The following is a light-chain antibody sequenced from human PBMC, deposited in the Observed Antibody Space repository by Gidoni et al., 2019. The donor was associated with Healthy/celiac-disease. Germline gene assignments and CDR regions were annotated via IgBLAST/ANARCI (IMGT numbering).Light chain of an antibody. CDR3: CSYAGSYTFVV. CDR2: DGS. Sequence: QSALTQPRSVSGSPGQSVTISCTGTSSDVGGYNYVSWYQQHPGKAPNLMIYDGSKRPSGVPDRFSGSKSGNTASLTISGLQAEDEADYYCCSYAGSYTFVVFGGWTKLTVL. V-gene: IGLV2-11*01. CDR1: SSDVGGYNY. J-gene: IGLJ2*01.